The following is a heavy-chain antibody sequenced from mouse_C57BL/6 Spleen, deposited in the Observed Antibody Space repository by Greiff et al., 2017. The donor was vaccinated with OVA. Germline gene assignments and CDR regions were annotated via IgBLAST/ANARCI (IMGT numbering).Heavy chain of an antibody. CDR3: TRGFTTVVQSFDY. CDR1: GYTFTDYE. CDR2: IDPETGGT. Sequence: VQVVESGAELVRPGASVTLSCKASGYTFTDYEMHWVKQTPVHGLEWIGAIDPETGGTAYNQKFKGKAILTADKSSSTAYMELRSLTSEDSAVYYCTRGFTTVVQSFDYWGQGTTLTVSS. D-gene: IGHD1-1*01. J-gene: IGHJ2*01. V-gene: IGHV1-15*01.